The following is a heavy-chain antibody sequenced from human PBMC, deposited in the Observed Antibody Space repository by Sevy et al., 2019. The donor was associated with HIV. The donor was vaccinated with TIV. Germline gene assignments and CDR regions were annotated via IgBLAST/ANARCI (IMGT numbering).Heavy chain of an antibody. CDR1: GFTFSSYA. CDR3: AKLRSGYFDWLLYMDY. D-gene: IGHD3-9*01. Sequence: GGSLRLSCAASGFTFSSYAMSWVRQAPGKGLEWVSAISGSGGSTYYADSVNGRFTISTDNSKNALYLQMDSLRAEDTAVYYCAKLRSGYFDWLLYMDYWGQGTLVTVSS. V-gene: IGHV3-23*01. J-gene: IGHJ4*02. CDR2: ISGSGGST.